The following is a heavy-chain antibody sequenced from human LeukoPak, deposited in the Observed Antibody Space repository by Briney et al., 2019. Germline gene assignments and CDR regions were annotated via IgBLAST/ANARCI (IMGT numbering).Heavy chain of an antibody. Sequence: ASVKVSCKASGYTFTGYYMHWVRQAPGQGLEWMGWINPNSGGTNYAQKFQGRVTMTTDTSTSTAYMELRSLRSDDTAVYYCARVLDYDILTGESDYWGQGTLVTVSS. V-gene: IGHV1-2*02. J-gene: IGHJ4*02. CDR3: ARVLDYDILTGESDY. D-gene: IGHD3-9*01. CDR1: GYTFTGYY. CDR2: INPNSGGT.